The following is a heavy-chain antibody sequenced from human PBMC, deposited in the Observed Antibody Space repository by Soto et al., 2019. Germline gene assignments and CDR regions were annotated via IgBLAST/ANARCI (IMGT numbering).Heavy chain of an antibody. CDR1: GFTGSSFD. Sequence: PGGSLRLSCEASGFTGSSFDMHWVRQPPGKGLEWVSSIGTAGYTYYAVSLKDGFTISRDNAKNYLSLQMNSLSGAEMAVYFWANSEEFDTYVLDAWGQGTQVTVSS. CDR3: ANSEEFDTYVLDA. D-gene: IGHD3-9*01. V-gene: IGHV3-13*01. J-gene: IGHJ6*02. CDR2: IGTAGYT.